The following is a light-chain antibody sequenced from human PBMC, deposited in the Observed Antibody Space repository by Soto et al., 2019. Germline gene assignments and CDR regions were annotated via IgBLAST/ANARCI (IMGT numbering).Light chain of an antibody. CDR2: AAS. CDR1: HDINIY. CDR3: QKYDRAPLA. Sequence: DVQMTQSPSSLPASVGDRVTITCRAGHDINIYLAWYQQKPGKVPELLIDAASILQTGVPSRFRGSGSGTDFTLTISSLQHEDVATYYCQKYDRAPLAFGGGTKVEIK. V-gene: IGKV1-27*01. J-gene: IGKJ4*01.